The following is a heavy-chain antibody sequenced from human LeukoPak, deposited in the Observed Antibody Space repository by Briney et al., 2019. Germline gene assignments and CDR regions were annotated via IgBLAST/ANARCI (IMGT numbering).Heavy chain of an antibody. CDR3: ARDLTGSGYFDY. V-gene: IGHV3-21*01. CDR1: GFTFSSYS. J-gene: IGHJ4*02. Sequence: GGSLRLSCAASGFTFSSYSMNWVRQAPGEGLEGVSSISSRISYIYYTASAKGRFTISRDNAKNSLYLQMNSLRAEDTAVYYCARDLTGSGYFDYWGQGTLVTVSS. D-gene: IGHD3-10*01. CDR2: ISSRISYI.